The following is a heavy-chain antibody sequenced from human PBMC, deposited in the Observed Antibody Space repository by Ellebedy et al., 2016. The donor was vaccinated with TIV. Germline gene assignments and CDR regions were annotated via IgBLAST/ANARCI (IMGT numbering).Heavy chain of an antibody. CDR3: ARAFQWIDY. CDR2: ISSSGSTI. V-gene: IGHV3-11*01. CDR1: GFTXXYYA. D-gene: IGHD6-19*01. J-gene: IGHJ4*02. Sequence: GESLKISCTASGFTXXYYAXXCIPQAPGKGLEWVSYISSSGSTIYYADSVKGRFTISRDNAKNSLYLQMNSLRADDTGVYNCARAFQWIDYWGQGTLVTVSS.